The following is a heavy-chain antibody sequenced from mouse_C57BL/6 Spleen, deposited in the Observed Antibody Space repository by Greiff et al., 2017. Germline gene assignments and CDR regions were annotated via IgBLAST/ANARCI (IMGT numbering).Heavy chain of an antibody. J-gene: IGHJ1*03. CDR3: ARRSTTSRGYFDV. CDR2: IDPSDSYT. CDR1: GYTFTSYW. D-gene: IGHD1-1*01. V-gene: IGHV1-50*01. Sequence: QVQLQQPGAELVKPGASVKLSCKASGYTFTSYWMQWVKQRPGQGLEWIGEIDPSDSYTNYNQKFKGKATLPVDTSSSTAYMQLSSLTSEDSAVYYCARRSTTSRGYFDVWGTGTTVTVSS.